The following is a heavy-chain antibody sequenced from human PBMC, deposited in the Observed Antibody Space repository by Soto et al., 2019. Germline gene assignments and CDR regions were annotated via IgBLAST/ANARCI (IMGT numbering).Heavy chain of an antibody. Sequence: EVELVESGGGLVKPGGSLRLSCAASGFTFSSYNMNWVRQAPGKGLEWVSFISGSYSYMYYADSVKGRFTISRDNAKNSLYLQMNSLRAEDTAVYYCARENNWYDSSGYPRAFFDYWGQGTLVTVSS. CDR2: ISGSYSYM. V-gene: IGHV3-21*02. CDR1: GFTFSSYN. CDR3: ARENNWYDSSGYPRAFFDY. D-gene: IGHD3-22*01. J-gene: IGHJ4*02.